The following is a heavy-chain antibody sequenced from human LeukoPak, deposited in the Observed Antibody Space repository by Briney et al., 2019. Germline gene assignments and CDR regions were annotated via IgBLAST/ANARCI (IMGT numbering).Heavy chain of an antibody. V-gene: IGHV3-48*01. Sequence: GGSLRLSCAASGFTFSTSWMNWVRQAPGKGLEWGSYISGSSSTIYYADSVKGRFTISRDNGENTLYLQMNSLRAEDTAVYYCARGSTYYDSSGQVPFDYWGQGTLVTVSS. CDR3: ARGSTYYDSSGQVPFDY. D-gene: IGHD3-22*01. CDR1: GFTFSTSW. CDR2: ISGSSSTI. J-gene: IGHJ4*02.